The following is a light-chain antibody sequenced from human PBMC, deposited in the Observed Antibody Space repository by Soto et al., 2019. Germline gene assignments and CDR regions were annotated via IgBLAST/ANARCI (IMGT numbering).Light chain of an antibody. V-gene: IGKV1-5*03. CDR1: DNIAPW. J-gene: IGKJ5*01. CDR2: KAA. CDR3: QQGYSTPIP. Sequence: IQVTQSPSTLSASVRDRVAITCRASDNIAPWVAWYQQKPGKAPKLLIYKAANLAGEVPSRFAGSGSGTDFTLTISSLQPEDFATYYCQQGYSTPIPFGQGTRLEIK.